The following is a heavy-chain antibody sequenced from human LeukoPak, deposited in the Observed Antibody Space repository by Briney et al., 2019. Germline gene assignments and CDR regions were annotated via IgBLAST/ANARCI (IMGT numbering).Heavy chain of an antibody. CDR2: VSGSGGST. CDR1: GFTFSSYA. D-gene: IGHD2-2*02. J-gene: IGHJ5*02. Sequence: GGSLRLSCAASGFTFSSYAMSWVRQAPGKGLEWVSAVSGSGGSTYYADSVKGRFTISRDNSKNTLYLQMNSLRAEDTAVYYCAKVYMISIRDYWFDPWGQGTLVTVSS. CDR3: AKVYMISIRDYWFDP. V-gene: IGHV3-23*01.